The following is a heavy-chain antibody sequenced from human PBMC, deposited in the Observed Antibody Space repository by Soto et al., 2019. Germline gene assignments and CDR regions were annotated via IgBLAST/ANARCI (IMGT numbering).Heavy chain of an antibody. CDR2: INPTTGGT. Sequence: AASVKVSCKVSGYSFVGYYLHWMRQAPGQGLEWLGWINPTTGGTNYPQKCQGRVTMTKDTSISTAYMGLSSLRSDDAAVYYCARDLNPYSGPGSLHGFFDYWGQGTLVTVSS. D-gene: IGHD3-10*01. V-gene: IGHV1-2*02. J-gene: IGHJ4*03. CDR1: GYSFVGYY. CDR3: ARDLNPYSGPGSLHGFFDY.